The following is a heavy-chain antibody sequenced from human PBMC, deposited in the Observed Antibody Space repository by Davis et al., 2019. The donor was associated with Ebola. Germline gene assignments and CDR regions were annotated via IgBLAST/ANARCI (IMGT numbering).Heavy chain of an antibody. CDR1: GYTFTGYY. CDR3: ARGGYCSGGSCYFFDY. CDR2: INPNSGGT. D-gene: IGHD2-15*01. V-gene: IGHV1-2*04. J-gene: IGHJ4*02. Sequence: ASVKVSCKASGYTFTGYYMHWVRQAPGQGLEWMGWINPNSGGTNYAQKFQGWVTMTRDTSISTAYMELSRLRSDDTVVYYYARGGYCSGGSCYFFDYWGQGTLVTVSS.